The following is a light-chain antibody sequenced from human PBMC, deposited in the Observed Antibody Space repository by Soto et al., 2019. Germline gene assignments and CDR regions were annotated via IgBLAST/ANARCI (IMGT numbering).Light chain of an antibody. J-gene: IGKJ3*01. Sequence: EIVLTQSPATLSLSPGERATLSCRASQSVSSYLAWYQQKPGQAPRLLIYDASNRATDIPARFSGSGSGTDFTLTISRLESEDFAVYYCQQRSNWPFGPGTKVDIK. CDR1: QSVSSY. V-gene: IGKV3-11*01. CDR2: DAS. CDR3: QQRSNWP.